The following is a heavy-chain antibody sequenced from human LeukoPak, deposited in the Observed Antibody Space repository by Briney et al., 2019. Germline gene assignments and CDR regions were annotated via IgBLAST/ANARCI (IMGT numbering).Heavy chain of an antibody. J-gene: IGHJ4*02. Sequence: GGSLRLSCAASGFTVSSNYMSWVRQAPGKGLEWVAFIRYDGSNKYYADSVKGRFTISRDNSKNTLYLQMNSLRGEDTAVYFCAKGGSNNWSFNYWGPGTLVTVSS. CDR3: AKGGSNNWSFNY. CDR2: IRYDGSNK. D-gene: IGHD1-1*01. CDR1: GFTVSSNY. V-gene: IGHV3-30*02.